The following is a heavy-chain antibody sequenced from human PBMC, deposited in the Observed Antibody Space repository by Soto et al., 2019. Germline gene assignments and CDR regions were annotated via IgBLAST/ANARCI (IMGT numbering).Heavy chain of an antibody. D-gene: IGHD2-8*01. CDR1: GDSVSSDSVT. CDR2: TYYRSKWYS. CDR3: VRLIGNSWLDY. Sequence: SQTLSLTCAISGDSVSSDSVTWNWIRQSPSRGLEWLGRTYYRSKWYSDYALSVKIRVTINADMSKNQVSLQLNSVTLEDSAVYYCVRLIGNSWLDYWGQGTLVTVS. V-gene: IGHV6-1*01. J-gene: IGHJ5*01.